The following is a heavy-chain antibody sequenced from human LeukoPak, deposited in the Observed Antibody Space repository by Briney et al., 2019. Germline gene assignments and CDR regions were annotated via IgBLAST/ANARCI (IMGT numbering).Heavy chain of an antibody. V-gene: IGHV1-69*13. Sequence: ASVKVSCKASGYTFTSYGISWVRQAPGQGLEWMGGIIPIFGTANYAQKFQGRVTITADESTSTAYMELSSLRSEDTAVYYCARDPYSSRWDYWGQGTLVTVSS. D-gene: IGHD6-13*01. CDR3: ARDPYSSRWDY. J-gene: IGHJ4*02. CDR1: GYTFTSYG. CDR2: IIPIFGTA.